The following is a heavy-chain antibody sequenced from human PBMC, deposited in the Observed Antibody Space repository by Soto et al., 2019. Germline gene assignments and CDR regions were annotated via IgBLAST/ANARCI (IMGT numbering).Heavy chain of an antibody. CDR1: GGTFSSYA. Sequence: SVKVSCQASGGTFSSYAISWVRQAPGQGLEWMGGIIPISGTANYAQKFPGRVTITADKSTSTAYMELSSMRSEDKAVYYGAVGGVYFGYWGQGTLVAVSS. CDR2: IIPISGTA. D-gene: IGHD1-26*01. V-gene: IGHV1-69*06. J-gene: IGHJ4*02. CDR3: AVGGVYFGY.